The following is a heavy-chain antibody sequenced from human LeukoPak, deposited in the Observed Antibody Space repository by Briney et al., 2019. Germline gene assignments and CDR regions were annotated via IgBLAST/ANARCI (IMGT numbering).Heavy chain of an antibody. CDR1: GFTFSTYN. J-gene: IGHJ5*02. CDR3: ARVVLRMPRSGIAAAGIWFDP. D-gene: IGHD6-13*01. Sequence: GGSLRLSCAASGFTFSTYNMNWVRQAPGKGLEWVSSITTSSSYIYYADSVKGRFTISRDNAKNSLYLQMNSLRAEDTAVYYCARVVLRMPRSGIAAAGIWFDPWGQGTLVTVSS. CDR2: ITTSSSYI. V-gene: IGHV3-21*01.